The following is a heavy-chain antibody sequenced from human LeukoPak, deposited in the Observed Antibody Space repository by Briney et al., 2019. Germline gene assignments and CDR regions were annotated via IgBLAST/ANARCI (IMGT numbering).Heavy chain of an antibody. D-gene: IGHD3-10*01. V-gene: IGHV4-4*07. J-gene: IGHJ5*02. Sequence: SETLSLTCTVSGVSISSYYWSWIRQPAGKGLEWIGRIYTSGSTNHNPSLKSRVTMSVDTSKNQFSLKLSSVTAADTAVYYCARGGYYGSGNDFRFDPWGQGTLVTVSS. CDR1: GVSISSYY. CDR3: ARGGYYGSGNDFRFDP. CDR2: IYTSGST.